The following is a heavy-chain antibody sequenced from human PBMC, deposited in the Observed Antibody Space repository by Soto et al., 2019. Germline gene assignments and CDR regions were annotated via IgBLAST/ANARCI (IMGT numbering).Heavy chain of an antibody. V-gene: IGHV3-23*01. Sequence: EVQLLGSGGVLVQPGGSLSLSCASSGFTLSTYVMSWVRQAPGKGLEWVSGIGAVGGGTYYAGSVKGRFTISRDNSKNTLYMQMNSLRVEDTAVYYCAKGPEQLVHGVFDYWGQVTLVTGS. CDR1: GFTLSTYV. D-gene: IGHD6-6*01. CDR3: AKGPEQLVHGVFDY. CDR2: IGAVGGGT. J-gene: IGHJ4*02.